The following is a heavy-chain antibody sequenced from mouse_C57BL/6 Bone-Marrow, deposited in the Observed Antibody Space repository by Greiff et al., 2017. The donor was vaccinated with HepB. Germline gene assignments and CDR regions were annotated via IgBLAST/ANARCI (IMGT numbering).Heavy chain of an antibody. CDR3: ARDSSGYAAY. Sequence: EVQLQESGPGLVKPSQSLSLTCSVTGYSITSGYYWNWIRQFPGNNLEWMGYISYDGSNNYNPSLKNQISITRDTSKNQFFLKLNSVTTEDTATYYCARDSSGYAAYWGQGTLVTVSA. CDR2: ISYDGSN. V-gene: IGHV3-6*01. J-gene: IGHJ3*01. CDR1: GYSITSGYY. D-gene: IGHD3-2*02.